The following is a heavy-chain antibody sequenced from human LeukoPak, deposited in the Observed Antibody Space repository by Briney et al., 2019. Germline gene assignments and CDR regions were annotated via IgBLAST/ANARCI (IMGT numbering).Heavy chain of an antibody. CDR1: RFTFSSYE. V-gene: IGHV3-48*03. J-gene: IGHJ3*02. CDR2: ISSSGGTI. CDR3: ARLSSGAFDI. Sequence: GGSLRLSCAASRFTFSSYEMNWVRQAPGKGLEWVSYISSSGGTIYYPDSVKGRFTISRDNAKNSLYLQMNSLRAEDTAIYYCARLSSGAFDIWGQGTMVTVSS. D-gene: IGHD1-14*01.